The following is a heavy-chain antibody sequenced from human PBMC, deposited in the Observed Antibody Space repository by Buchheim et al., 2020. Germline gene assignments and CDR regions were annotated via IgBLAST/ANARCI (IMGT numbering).Heavy chain of an antibody. V-gene: IGHV3-23*01. CDR1: GLTFSNSA. J-gene: IGHJ4*02. CDR3: AKEEVPNDY. Sequence: EAQLLESGGGLVQPGGSLRLSCAVSGLTFSNSASTWVCQAPGKGLEWVSAIRRSGDTKYYADSVMGRFTTSRETSKKTLYLQMNSLRVDDTAVYYCAKEEVPNDYWGLGT. CDR2: IRRSGDTK.